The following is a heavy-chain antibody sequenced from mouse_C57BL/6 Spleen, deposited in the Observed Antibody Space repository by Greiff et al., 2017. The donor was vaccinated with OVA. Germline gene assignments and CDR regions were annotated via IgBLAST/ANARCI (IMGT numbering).Heavy chain of an antibody. D-gene: IGHD1-1*01. Sequence: EVKLVESGPGLVKPSQSLSLTCSVTGYSITSGYYWNWIRQFPGNKLEWMGYISYDGSNNYNPSLKNRISITRDTSKNQFFLKLNSVTTEDTATYYCARSGSSFAMDYWGQGTSVTVSS. CDR1: GYSITSGYY. CDR3: ARSGSSFAMDY. V-gene: IGHV3-6*01. CDR2: ISYDGSN. J-gene: IGHJ4*01.